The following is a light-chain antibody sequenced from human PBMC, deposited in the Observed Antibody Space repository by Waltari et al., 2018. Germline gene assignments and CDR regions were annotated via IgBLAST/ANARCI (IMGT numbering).Light chain of an antibody. J-gene: IGLJ1*01. CDR1: RSAIGTYNF. CDR2: EAT. V-gene: IGLV2-23*01. CDR3: CSYAGGTAYV. Sequence: SALTQPASVSGSPGQSITISCTGTRSAIGTYNFVSWYQEYPGKAPKLIIYEATKRPSGVSDRFSASKSGNTASLTISGLQADDEADYSCCSYAGGTAYVFGTGTRVTVL.